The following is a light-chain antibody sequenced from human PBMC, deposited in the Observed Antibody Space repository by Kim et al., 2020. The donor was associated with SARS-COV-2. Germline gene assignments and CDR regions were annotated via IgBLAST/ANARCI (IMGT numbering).Light chain of an antibody. CDR2: GAS. CDR3: QQYGSSPPT. J-gene: IGKJ1*01. Sequence: GTGATLPCRDSKGVASSYFARYRRRVSQAPRLLIFGASSRATGIPGTFSGSGSETDFTLTIGRLEHEDYAVYYCQQYGSSPPTFGLGTKMDIK. CDR1: KGVASSY. V-gene: IGKV3-20*01.